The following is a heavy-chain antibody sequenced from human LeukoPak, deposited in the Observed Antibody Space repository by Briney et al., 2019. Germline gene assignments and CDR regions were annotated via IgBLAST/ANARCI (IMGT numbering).Heavy chain of an antibody. CDR1: GYTFTSYG. CDR2: ISPYNGDT. Sequence: ASVKVSCKASGYTFTSYGISWVRQAPGQGLEWVGWISPYNGDTRSAQKLQGRLTLTTDTTTNTIYFELMSLRPDDTAIYYCAREWGYDSSGRYVKEDYWGQGTLVTVSS. J-gene: IGHJ4*02. CDR3: AREWGYDSSGRYVKEDY. D-gene: IGHD3-22*01. V-gene: IGHV1-18*01.